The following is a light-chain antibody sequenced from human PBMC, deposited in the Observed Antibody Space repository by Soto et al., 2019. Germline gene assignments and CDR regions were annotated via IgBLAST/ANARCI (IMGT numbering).Light chain of an antibody. J-gene: IGKJ1*01. CDR2: GAS. Sequence: EIVLTQSPATLSLSPGERATLSCRASQSVSTNYLAWYQQKPGHAPRLLIYGASSRSTRIPDRFRCSGSGTDFTLHISGLEPEDFAVYYSQQYGSSGTFGQGTKADVK. V-gene: IGKV3-20*01. CDR3: QQYGSSGT. CDR1: QSVSTNY.